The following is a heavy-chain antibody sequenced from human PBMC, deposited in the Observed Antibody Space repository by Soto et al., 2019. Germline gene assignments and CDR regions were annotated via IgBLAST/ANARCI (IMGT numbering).Heavy chain of an antibody. Sequence: LLVESGGGLVQPGGSLRLSCATSGFTFSSYWMTWVRQAPGKGLEWVANIKEDGSEKYYVDSAKGRFTISGDNAKKSLYLQMINLTAEDTAVYYCAKVADTGSSYRRFDPWGQGTLVTVSS. CDR1: GFTFSSYW. J-gene: IGHJ5*02. V-gene: IGHV3-7*01. D-gene: IGHD6-6*01. CDR3: AKVADTGSSYRRFDP. CDR2: IKEDGSEK.